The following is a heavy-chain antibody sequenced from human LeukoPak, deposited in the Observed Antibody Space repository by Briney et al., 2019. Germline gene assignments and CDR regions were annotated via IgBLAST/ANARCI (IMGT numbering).Heavy chain of an antibody. J-gene: IGHJ4*02. CDR2: INHSGST. D-gene: IGHD3-22*01. Sequence: SETLSLTCTVSGGSISSYYWSWIRQPPGKGLEWIGEINHSGSTNYNPSLKSRVTISVDTSKNQFSLKLSSVTAADTAVYYCARERSSGYYPTFDYWGQGTLVTVSS. V-gene: IGHV4-34*01. CDR1: GGSISSYY. CDR3: ARERSSGYYPTFDY.